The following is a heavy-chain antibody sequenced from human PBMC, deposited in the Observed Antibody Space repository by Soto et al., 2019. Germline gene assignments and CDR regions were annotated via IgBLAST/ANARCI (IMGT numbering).Heavy chain of an antibody. V-gene: IGHV3-66*01. CDR3: AAYSHKGY. J-gene: IGHJ4*02. Sequence: EEQLVESGGDLVQPGGSLRLSCAASGVTVSNNYMSWVRQAPGKGLEWVSLIYSGGSTYYADSVKCSFTISRDSSKNTLYLQMNSLRAEDTAMYYCAAYSHKGYWGQGTLVTVSS. CDR1: GVTVSNNY. D-gene: IGHD3-16*01. CDR2: IYSGGST.